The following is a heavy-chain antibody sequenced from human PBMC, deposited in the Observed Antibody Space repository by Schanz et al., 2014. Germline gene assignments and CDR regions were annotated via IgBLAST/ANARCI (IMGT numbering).Heavy chain of an antibody. CDR3: ARDFSAYVGNYFDY. CDR2: IIPILGIA. Sequence: QVQLVQSGGEVKTPGASVKVSCKASGYTFTRSGISWVRQAPGQGLEWMGRIIPILGIANYAQKFQGRVTMTTDTSTSTSYMELTSLRFDDTAVYYCARDFSAYVGNYFDYWGQGTLVTVSS. J-gene: IGHJ4*02. CDR1: GYTFTRSG. V-gene: IGHV1-18*01. D-gene: IGHD5-12*01.